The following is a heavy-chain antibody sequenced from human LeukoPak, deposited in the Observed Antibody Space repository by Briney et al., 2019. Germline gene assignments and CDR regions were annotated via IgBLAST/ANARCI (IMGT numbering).Heavy chain of an antibody. D-gene: IGHD6-13*01. CDR3: ARAGYSSSWYGGN. CDR2: INHSGST. CDR1: GGSFSGYY. V-gene: IGHV4-34*01. Sequence: SETLPLTCAVHGGSFSGYYWSWIRQPPGKGLEWIGEINHSGSTNYNPSLKSRVTISVDTSKNQFSLKLSSVTAADTAVYYCARAGYSSSWYGGNWGQGTLVTVSS. J-gene: IGHJ1*01.